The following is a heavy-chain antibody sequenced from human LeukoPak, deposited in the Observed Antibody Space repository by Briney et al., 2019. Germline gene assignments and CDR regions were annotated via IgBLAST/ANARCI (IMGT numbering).Heavy chain of an antibody. D-gene: IGHD1-14*01. V-gene: IGHV4-31*03. J-gene: IGHJ3*02. CDR2: IYYSGNT. Sequence: SQTLSLTCTVSGGSINSGGFYWGWIRQHPGKGLEWIGHIYYSGNTYYNPSLKSRVIISVGTSKKQFSLQLSSVTAADTAVYYCARHYHSKSAFDICGQGTMVTVSS. CDR3: ARHYHSKSAFDI. CDR1: GGSINSGGFY.